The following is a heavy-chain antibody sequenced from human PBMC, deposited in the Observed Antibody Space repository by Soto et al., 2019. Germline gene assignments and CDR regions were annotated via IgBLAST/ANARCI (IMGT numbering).Heavy chain of an antibody. CDR1: GFTFSNVW. J-gene: IGHJ3*01. V-gene: IGHV3-15*01. CDR3: TTNDAFDV. CDR2: IKNKIDGETT. Sequence: GGSLRLSCVVSGFTFSNVWMSWVRQAPGKGLEWVGRIKNKIDGETTDYAAAVKGRFIISRDNSKNTVYLQMNSLKSEDTVVYYCTTNDAFDVWGQGTMVTVSS.